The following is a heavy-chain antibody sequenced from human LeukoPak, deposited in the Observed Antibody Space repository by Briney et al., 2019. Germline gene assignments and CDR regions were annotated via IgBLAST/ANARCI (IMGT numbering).Heavy chain of an antibody. CDR2: IDQSGGRN. J-gene: IGHJ3*02. Sequence: QPGGSLRHSCAASGFTFSRFWMNWVRQAPGRGLEWVANIDQSGGRNNYVDSVKGRFTISRDNAKNSLFLEMSSLRADDTAVYFCARDVEGGTFDIWGQGTTVTVSS. V-gene: IGHV3-7*05. CDR3: ARDVEGGTFDI. CDR1: GFTFSRFW. D-gene: IGHD3-16*01.